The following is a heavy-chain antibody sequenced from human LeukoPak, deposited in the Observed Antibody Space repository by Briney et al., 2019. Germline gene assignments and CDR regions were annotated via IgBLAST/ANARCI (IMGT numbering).Heavy chain of an antibody. CDR3: ARVLRPMASQYYFDY. J-gene: IGHJ4*02. CDR1: GASINTYY. D-gene: IGHD3-10*01. Sequence: SETLSLTCTVSGASINTYYWSWIRQPPGKGLEWIGYMYYSGTTSYNPSLKTRVTISIDTSKNQFSLKLSSVTAADTAVYYCARVLRPMASQYYFDYWGQGTLVTVSS. V-gene: IGHV4-59*01. CDR2: MYYSGTT.